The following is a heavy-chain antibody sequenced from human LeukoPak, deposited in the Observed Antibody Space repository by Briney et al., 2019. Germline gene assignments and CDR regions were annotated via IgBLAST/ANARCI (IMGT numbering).Heavy chain of an antibody. V-gene: IGHV4-34*01. CDR3: ASGYFVHTFDF. Sequence: TSETLSLTCAVYGGSFSGDYWSWIRQPPGKGLEWIGQINHSGSTNYNPSLKTRVTISIDTSKNQFSLKLTSVTAADTAIFYCASGYFVHTFDFWGQGTLGTVSS. D-gene: IGHD3-9*01. J-gene: IGHJ4*02. CDR2: INHSGST. CDR1: GGSFSGDY.